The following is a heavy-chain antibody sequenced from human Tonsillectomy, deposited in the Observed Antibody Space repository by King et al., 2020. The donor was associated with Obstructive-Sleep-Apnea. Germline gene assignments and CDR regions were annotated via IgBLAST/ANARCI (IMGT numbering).Heavy chain of an antibody. Sequence: QLVQSGGGVVQPGRSLRLSCAASGFTFSSYAMHWVRQAPGKGLEWVAVISYDGSNKYYADSVKGRFTISRDNSKNTLYLQMNSLRAEDTAVYYCASGIKFYYDSSGYPPFDYWGQGTLVTVSS. J-gene: IGHJ4*02. V-gene: IGHV3-30-3*01. CDR1: GFTFSSYA. D-gene: IGHD3-22*01. CDR2: ISYDGSNK. CDR3: ASGIKFYYDSSGYPPFDY.